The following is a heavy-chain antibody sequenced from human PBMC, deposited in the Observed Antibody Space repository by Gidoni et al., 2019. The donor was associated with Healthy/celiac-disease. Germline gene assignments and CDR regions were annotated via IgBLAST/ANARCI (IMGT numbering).Heavy chain of an antibody. CDR1: GGSFSGYY. Sequence: QVQLQQWGAGLLKPSETLSLTCAVYGGSFSGYYWSWIRQPPGKGLEWIGEINHSGSTNYNPSLKSRVTISVDTSKNQFSLKLSSVTAADTAVYYCARGADFTISTAPFDYWGQGTLVTVSS. V-gene: IGHV4-34*01. D-gene: IGHD3-10*01. CDR2: INHSGST. CDR3: ARGADFTISTAPFDY. J-gene: IGHJ4*02.